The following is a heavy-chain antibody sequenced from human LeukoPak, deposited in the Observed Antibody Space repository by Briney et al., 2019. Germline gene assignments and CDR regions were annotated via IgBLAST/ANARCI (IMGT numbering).Heavy chain of an antibody. J-gene: IGHJ4*02. CDR2: IHTSGST. D-gene: IGHD3-22*01. CDR3: ARGLGYYDSSVGY. Sequence: SETLSLTCTFSGGSISSYYWSWIRQPAGKGLEWIGRIHTSGSTNYNSSLKSRVTMSVDTSKNQFSLKLSSVTAADTAVYYCARGLGYYDSSVGYWGQGTLVTVSS. V-gene: IGHV4-4*07. CDR1: GGSISSYY.